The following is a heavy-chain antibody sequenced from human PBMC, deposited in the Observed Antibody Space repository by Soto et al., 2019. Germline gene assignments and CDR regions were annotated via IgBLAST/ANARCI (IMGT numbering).Heavy chain of an antibody. J-gene: IGHJ4*02. Sequence: TGGSLRLSCAASGFTFSSYAMSWVRQAPGKGLEWVSAISGSGGSTYYADSVKGRFTISRDNSKNTLYLQMNSLRAEDTAVYYCAKVRGISSIAARLSYFDYWGQGTLVTVSS. V-gene: IGHV3-23*01. CDR3: AKVRGISSIAARLSYFDY. D-gene: IGHD6-6*01. CDR2: ISGSGGST. CDR1: GFTFSSYA.